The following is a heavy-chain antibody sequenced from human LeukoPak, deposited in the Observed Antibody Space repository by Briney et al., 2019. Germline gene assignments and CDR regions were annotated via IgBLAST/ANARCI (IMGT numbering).Heavy chain of an antibody. Sequence: SETLSLTCTVSGGSISSYYWSWIRQPPGKGLEWIGYIYYSGSPNYNPSLKSRVTISVDTSKNQFSLKLSSVTAADTAVYYCARVPPYSSSWSFDYWGQGTLVTVSS. V-gene: IGHV4-59*01. J-gene: IGHJ4*02. CDR2: IYYSGSP. D-gene: IGHD6-13*01. CDR1: GGSISSYY. CDR3: ARVPPYSSSWSFDY.